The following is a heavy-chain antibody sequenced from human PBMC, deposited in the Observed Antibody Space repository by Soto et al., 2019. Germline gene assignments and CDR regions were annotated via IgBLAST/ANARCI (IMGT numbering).Heavy chain of an antibody. CDR1: GYSFTEYW. CDR2: IHPSDSGT. CDR3: ARWGSGCNGSDYDFGESEKWFDP. D-gene: IGHD5-12*01. Sequence: GESLKISCRRSGYSFTEYWIGWVRQMPGKGLECMGIIHPSDSGTTYSPSFQGQVIISADNSITTAYLQWSRLKASDTAIYHSARWGSGCNGSDYDFGESEKWFDPWRQGSQFGVSS. J-gene: IGHJ5*01. V-gene: IGHV5-51*01.